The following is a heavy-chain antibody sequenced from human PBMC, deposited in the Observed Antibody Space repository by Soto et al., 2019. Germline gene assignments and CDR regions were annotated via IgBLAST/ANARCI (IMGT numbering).Heavy chain of an antibody. CDR1: GGSISSSSYY. CDR2: IYYSGST. V-gene: IGHV4-39*01. CDR3: AARGHCSGGSCYWYYFDY. J-gene: IGHJ4*02. D-gene: IGHD2-15*01. Sequence: LETLCLTCTVSGGSISSSSYYWGWIRQPPGKGLEWIGSIYYSGSTYYNPSLKSRVTISVDTSKNQFSLKLSSATAADTAVYYCAARGHCSGGSCYWYYFDYWGQGTLVTVSS.